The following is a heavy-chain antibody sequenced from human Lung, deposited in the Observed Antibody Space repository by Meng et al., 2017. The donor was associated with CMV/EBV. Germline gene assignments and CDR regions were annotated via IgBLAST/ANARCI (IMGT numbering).Heavy chain of an antibody. J-gene: IGHJ6*02. Sequence: GGSLRPXCPPPGFTFADYAMPWVRQVPGKGLEWVAGITWNSGRIGYADSVKGRFTISRDKAKNSLYLQMNSLRAEDTAFYYCAKALSRLNYNNRKDVWGRGXTVTVSS. CDR3: AKALSRLNYNNRKDV. D-gene: IGHD2-2*01. CDR2: ITWNSGRI. CDR1: GFTFADYA. V-gene: IGHV3-9*01.